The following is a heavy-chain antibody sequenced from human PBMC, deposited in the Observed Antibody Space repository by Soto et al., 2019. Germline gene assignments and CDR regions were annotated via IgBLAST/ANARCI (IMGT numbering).Heavy chain of an antibody. CDR2: IYHSGST. CDR3: ARSPSSSWYGGGAFDI. D-gene: IGHD6-13*01. Sequence: QVQLQESGPGLVKPSGTLSLTCTVSGGSTSSSNWWSWVRQPPGKGLEWIGEIYHSGSTNYNPSRRSQVTISVDKSENQFSLKMRPVTAADTAVYYCARSPSSSWYGGGAFDIWGQGTMVTVSS. J-gene: IGHJ3*02. CDR1: GGSTSSSNW. V-gene: IGHV4-4*02.